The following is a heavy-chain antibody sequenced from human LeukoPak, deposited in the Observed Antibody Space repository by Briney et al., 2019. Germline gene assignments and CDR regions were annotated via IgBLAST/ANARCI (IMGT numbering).Heavy chain of an antibody. CDR1: EDSFTSYW. V-gene: IGHV5-51*01. Sequence: GESLKISCKSSEDSFTSYWIGWVRQMPGKGLEWMGIIYPDDSDTRYSPSFQGQVTISADKSISTAYLQWSSLKASDTAMYYCARESSSQGYFDFWGPGTLVTVSS. CDR2: IYPDDSDT. D-gene: IGHD6-6*01. J-gene: IGHJ4*02. CDR3: ARESSSQGYFDF.